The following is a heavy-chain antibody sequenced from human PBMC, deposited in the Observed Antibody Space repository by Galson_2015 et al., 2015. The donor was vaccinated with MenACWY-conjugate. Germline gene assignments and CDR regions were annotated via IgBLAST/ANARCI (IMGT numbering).Heavy chain of an antibody. CDR2: IYWDDDK. CDR3: ARSPYCSTTSCYAARAFDV. V-gene: IGHV2-5*02. Sequence: PALVKPTQTLTLTCTFSGFSLRTSRVGVGWIRQPPGQALEWLSLIYWDDDKRYSPSLKSRLTITKDTSKNQVVLSMTNMDPVDTATYYCARSPYCSTTSCYAARAFDVWGQGTVVTVSS. D-gene: IGHD2-2*01. J-gene: IGHJ3*01. CDR1: GFSLRTSRVG.